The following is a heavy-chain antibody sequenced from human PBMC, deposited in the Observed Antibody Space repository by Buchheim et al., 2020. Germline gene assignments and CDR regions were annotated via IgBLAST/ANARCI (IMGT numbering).Heavy chain of an antibody. Sequence: QVQLQQWGAGLLKPSETLSLTCAVYGGSFSGYYWSWIRQPPGKGLEWIGEINHSGSTNYNPSLKSRVTISVDTSKNQFFLKLSSVTAADTAVYYCARTIGAAAAKIHDYWGQGTL. J-gene: IGHJ4*02. CDR3: ARTIGAAAAKIHDY. V-gene: IGHV4-34*01. CDR1: GGSFSGYY. CDR2: INHSGST. D-gene: IGHD6-13*01.